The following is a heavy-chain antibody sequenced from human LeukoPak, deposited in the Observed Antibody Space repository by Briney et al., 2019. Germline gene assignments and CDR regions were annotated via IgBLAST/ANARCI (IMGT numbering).Heavy chain of an antibody. D-gene: IGHD4-23*01. CDR1: GGSFSGYY. V-gene: IGHV4-34*01. CDR3: ASGGNGPLYYFDY. Sequence: SETLSLTCAVYGGSFSGYYWSWIRQPPGKGLEWIGEINHSGSTNYNPSLKSRVTISVDTSKNQFSLKLSSVTAADTAVYYCASGGNGPLYYFDYWGQGTLVTVSS. CDR2: INHSGST. J-gene: IGHJ4*02.